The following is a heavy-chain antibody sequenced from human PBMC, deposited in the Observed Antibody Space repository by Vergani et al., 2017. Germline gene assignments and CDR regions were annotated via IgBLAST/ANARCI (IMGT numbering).Heavy chain of an antibody. CDR3: VREGSYCGSTTCRNPSYVYYYHMDV. V-gene: IGHV3-33*01. Sequence: QVQLVESGGGVVQPGRSLRLSCTSSGFTFSTYAMHWVRQAPGKGLEWVVIIYYDGSKKYYADSVKGRFTISRDNSRNTLDLLMSSLRAEDTAIYYCVREGSYCGSTTCRNPSYVYYYHMDVWGEGTTVTVSS. J-gene: IGHJ6*03. CDR2: IYYDGSKK. CDR1: GFTFSTYA. D-gene: IGHD2-21*01.